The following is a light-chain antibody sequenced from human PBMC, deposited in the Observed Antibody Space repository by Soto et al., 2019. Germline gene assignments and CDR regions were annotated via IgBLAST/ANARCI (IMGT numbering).Light chain of an antibody. V-gene: IGKV3-20*01. Sequence: EIVLTQSPGTLSLSPGERATLSCRASQSVSSSYLAWYQQKPGQAPRLLIYGASSRATGIPDRFSGSGSGTDFTLTISRREAEDFAVYYCQQFGNSPPVYTFGQGTKLEIK. J-gene: IGKJ2*01. CDR2: GAS. CDR3: QQFGNSPPVYT. CDR1: QSVSSSY.